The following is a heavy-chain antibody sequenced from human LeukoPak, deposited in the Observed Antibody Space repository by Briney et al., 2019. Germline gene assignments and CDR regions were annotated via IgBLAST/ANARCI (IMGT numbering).Heavy chain of an antibody. CDR3: ARGLEWLTRRHTWFDP. J-gene: IGHJ5*02. CDR2: ISGYNGNT. D-gene: IGHD3-3*01. V-gene: IGHV1-18*01. CDR1: GYTFTSYG. Sequence: ASVKVSCKASGYTFTSYGISWVRQAPGQGLEWMGWISGYNGNTNYAQKLQGRVTMTTDTSTSTAYMELRSLRSDDTAVYYCARGLEWLTRRHTWFDPWGQGTLVTVSS.